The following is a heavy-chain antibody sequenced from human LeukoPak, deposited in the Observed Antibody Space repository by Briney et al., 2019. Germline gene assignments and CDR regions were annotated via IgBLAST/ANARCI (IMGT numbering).Heavy chain of an antibody. CDR3: ARDPGTSGEVKFDP. V-gene: IGHV4-38-2*02. CDR1: GYSISSGYY. D-gene: IGHD3-16*01. J-gene: IGHJ5*02. Sequence: SETLSLTCTVSGYSISSGYYWGWIRQPPGKGLEWIGSIYHSGSTYYNPSLKSRVTISVDTAKNQISLKLKSVTAADTAVYYCARDPGTSGEVKFDPWGQGALVTVSS. CDR2: IYHSGST.